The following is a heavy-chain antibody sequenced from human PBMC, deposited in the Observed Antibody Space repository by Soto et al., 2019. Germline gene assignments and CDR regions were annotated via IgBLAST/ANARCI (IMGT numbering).Heavy chain of an antibody. V-gene: IGHV3-23*01. D-gene: IGHD6-19*01. J-gene: IGHJ4*02. CDR1: GFTFSRYA. CDR3: AKDYSSGWSPYYFDY. Sequence: EVQLLESGGGLVQPGGSLRLSCAASGFTFSRYAMSWVRQAPGKGLEWVAVISGSGGSTYNADSVKGRFTISRDNSKNTLYLQMNSLRAEDTAVYYCAKDYSSGWSPYYFDYWGQGTLVTVSA. CDR2: ISGSGGST.